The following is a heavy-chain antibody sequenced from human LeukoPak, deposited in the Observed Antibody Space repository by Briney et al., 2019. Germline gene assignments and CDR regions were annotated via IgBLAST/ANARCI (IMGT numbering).Heavy chain of an antibody. Sequence: GGSLRLSCAASGFTVSSNYAMNWVRQAPGKGLEWVSALSGSGDSTYYADSVKGRFTISRDNSKNTLYLQMNSLRAEDMAVYYCVKGLRSSGYSLFDYWGQGTLVTVSS. CDR1: GFTVSSNYA. CDR3: VKGLRSSGYSLFDY. J-gene: IGHJ4*02. V-gene: IGHV3-23*01. CDR2: LSGSGDST. D-gene: IGHD3-22*01.